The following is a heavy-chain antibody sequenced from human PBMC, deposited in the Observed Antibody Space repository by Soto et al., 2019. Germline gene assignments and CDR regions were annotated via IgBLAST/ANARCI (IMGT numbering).Heavy chain of an antibody. D-gene: IGHD2-15*01. CDR2: ISNRGDT. Sequence: PGGSLRLSCTASGFIVSATYVNWVRQAPGKGLEWVSVISNRGDTHYADSVRGRSSLSRDISDNTLHLQMNNLRVEDTAVYYCAREPRYCRGGSCSITGDAYDIWGQGTMVTVSS. CDR1: GFIVSATY. V-gene: IGHV3-66*01. J-gene: IGHJ3*02. CDR3: AREPRYCRGGSCSITGDAYDI.